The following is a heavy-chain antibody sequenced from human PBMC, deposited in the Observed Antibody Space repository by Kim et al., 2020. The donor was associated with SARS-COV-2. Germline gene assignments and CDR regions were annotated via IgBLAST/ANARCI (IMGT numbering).Heavy chain of an antibody. J-gene: IGHJ6*02. Sequence: GGSLRLSCAASGFTFSSYSMYWVRQAPGKGLEWVSSISSSSSYIYYADSVKGRFTISRDNAKNSLYLQMNSLRAEDTAVYYCARGDPYCGGDCYSGSDYYYGMDVWGQGTTVTVSS. CDR1: GFTFSSYS. V-gene: IGHV3-21*01. CDR3: ARGDPYCGGDCYSGSDYYYGMDV. D-gene: IGHD2-21*02. CDR2: ISSSSSYI.